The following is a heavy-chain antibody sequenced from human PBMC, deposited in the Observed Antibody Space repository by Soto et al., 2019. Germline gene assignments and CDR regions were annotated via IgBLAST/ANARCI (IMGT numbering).Heavy chain of an antibody. CDR3: ATIRVRGGPLRFED. CDR2: VLPISGST. J-gene: IGHJ4*01. V-gene: IGHV1-69*06. Sequence: QVQLVQSGAEVRKPGSSVKVSCKTSGGLISKYSFNWVRQAPGQGLEWMGGVLPISGSTDYAKKFQGRLTITADRSTSTVYKELSRLRSDDTANYYCATIRVRGGPLRFEDGGQGMLISVSS. CDR1: GGLISKYS. D-gene: IGHD5-12*01.